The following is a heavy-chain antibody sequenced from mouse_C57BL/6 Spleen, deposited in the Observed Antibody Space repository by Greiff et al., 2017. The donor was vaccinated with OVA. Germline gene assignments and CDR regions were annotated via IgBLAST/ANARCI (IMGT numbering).Heavy chain of an antibody. J-gene: IGHJ3*01. D-gene: IGHD1-1*01. CDR1: GFTFSSYG. CDR3: ARQGFITTVVGPFAY. V-gene: IGHV5-6*01. Sequence: DVHLVESGGDLVKPGGSLKLSCAASGFTFSSYGMSWVRQTPDKRLEWVATISSGGSYTYYPDSVKGRFTISRDNAKNTLYLQMSSLKSEDTAMYYCARQGFITTVVGPFAYWGQGTLVTVSA. CDR2: ISSGGSYT.